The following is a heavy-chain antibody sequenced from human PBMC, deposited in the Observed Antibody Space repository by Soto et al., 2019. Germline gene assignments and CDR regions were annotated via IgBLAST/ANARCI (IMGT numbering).Heavy chain of an antibody. Sequence: ASVKVSCKASGGTFSSYTISWVRQAPGQGLEWMGRIIPILGIANYAQKFQGRVTITADKSTSTAYMELSSLRSEDTAVYYCARTGDIVATNPKTSPPPNWFDPWGQGTLVTVSS. J-gene: IGHJ5*02. CDR2: IIPILGIA. CDR1: GGTFSSYT. D-gene: IGHD5-12*01. V-gene: IGHV1-69*02. CDR3: ARTGDIVATNPKTSPPPNWFDP.